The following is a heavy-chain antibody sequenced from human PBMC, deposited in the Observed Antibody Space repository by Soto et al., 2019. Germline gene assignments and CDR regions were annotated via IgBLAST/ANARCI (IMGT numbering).Heavy chain of an antibody. D-gene: IGHD2-2*01. J-gene: IGHJ5*02. V-gene: IGHV4-59*01. CDR1: GGSISSYY. CDR3: AGAVVPAANNWFDP. Sequence: LSLTCTVSGGSISSYYWSWIRQPPGKGLEWIGYIYYSGSTNYNPSLKSRVTISVDTSKNQFSLKLSSVTAADTAVYYCAGAVVPAANNWFDPWGQGTLVTVSS. CDR2: IYYSGST.